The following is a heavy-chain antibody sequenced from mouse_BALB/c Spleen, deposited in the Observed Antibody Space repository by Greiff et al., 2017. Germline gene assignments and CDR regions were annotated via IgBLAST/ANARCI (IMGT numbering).Heavy chain of an antibody. CDR1: GYTFTSYT. Sequence: VQLQQSAAELARPGASVKMSCKASGYTFTSYTMHWVKQRPGQGLEWIGYINPSSGYTEYNQKFKDKTTLTADKSSSTAYMQLSSLTSEDSAVYYCASGYYGSRAMDYWGQGTSVTVSS. D-gene: IGHD1-1*01. CDR3: ASGYYGSRAMDY. J-gene: IGHJ4*01. CDR2: INPSSGYT. V-gene: IGHV1-4*02.